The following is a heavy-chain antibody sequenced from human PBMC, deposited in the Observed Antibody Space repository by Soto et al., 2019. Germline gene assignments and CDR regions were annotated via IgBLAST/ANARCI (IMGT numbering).Heavy chain of an antibody. V-gene: IGHV2-5*02. CDR1: GFSLSTSGVG. Sequence: QITLKESGPTLVKPTQTLTLTCTFSGFSLSTSGVGVGWIRQPPGKALEWLALIYWDDDKRYSPSLKSRLTITKDTSKNPVVLTMTNMDPVDTATYYCAHRERGYSGYGHFDYWGQGTLVTVSS. J-gene: IGHJ4*02. CDR3: AHRERGYSGYGHFDY. D-gene: IGHD5-12*01. CDR2: IYWDDDK.